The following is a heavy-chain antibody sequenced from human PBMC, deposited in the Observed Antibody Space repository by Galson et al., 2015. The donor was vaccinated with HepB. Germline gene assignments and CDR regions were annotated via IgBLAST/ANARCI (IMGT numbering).Heavy chain of an antibody. CDR3: ARLALGGAGSGSYLVTDYYYGMDV. Sequence: SLRLSCAASGFTFSSYSMNWVRQAPGKGLEWVSYISSSSSTIYYADSVKGRFTISRDNAKNSLYLQMNSLRAEDTAVYYCARLALGGAGSGSYLVTDYYYGMDVWGQGTTVTVSS. CDR1: GFTFSSYS. V-gene: IGHV3-48*01. CDR2: ISSSSSTI. D-gene: IGHD3-10*01. J-gene: IGHJ6*02.